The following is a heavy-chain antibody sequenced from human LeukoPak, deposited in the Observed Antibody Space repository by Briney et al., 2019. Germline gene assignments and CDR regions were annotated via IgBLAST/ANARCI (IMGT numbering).Heavy chain of an antibody. CDR3: AREGGFYRPLDY. D-gene: IGHD3-3*01. V-gene: IGHV4-4*02. Sequence: SETLSLTCGVSGGSVINTNWWTWVRQPPGKGLEWTGEVHLDGRTNYNPSLESRLTMSVDVSENQVSLKLTSVTAADTAVYYCAREGGFYRPLDYSGQGTLVTVSS. CDR1: GGSVINTNW. CDR2: VHLDGRT. J-gene: IGHJ4*02.